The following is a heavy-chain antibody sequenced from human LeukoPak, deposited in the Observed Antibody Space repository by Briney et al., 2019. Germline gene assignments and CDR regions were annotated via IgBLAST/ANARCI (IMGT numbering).Heavy chain of an antibody. CDR1: GFTFSTYA. D-gene: IGHD2-15*01. CDR2: ISYDGSNK. J-gene: IGHJ3*02. V-gene: IGHV3-30*01. Sequence: GGSLGLSCAASGFTFSTYAMHWVRQAPGKGLEWVAVISYDGSNKYYADSVKGRFTISRDNSKNTLYLQMNSLRAEDTAVYYCARTLRMCAFDIWGQGTMVTVSS. CDR3: ARTLRMCAFDI.